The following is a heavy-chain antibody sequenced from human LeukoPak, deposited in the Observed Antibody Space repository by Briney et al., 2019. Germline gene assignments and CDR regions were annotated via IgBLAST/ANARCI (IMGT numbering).Heavy chain of an antibody. J-gene: IGHJ4*02. D-gene: IGHD2-15*01. V-gene: IGHV7-4-1*02. CDR2: INTNTGNP. CDR1: GYTFTNYP. CDR3: ARLPFCSGGTCDSTYS. Sequence: ASVKVTCKASGYTFTNYPMNWVRQAPGQGLEWMGWINTNTGNPMYAQAFTGRFVLSLDTSDSTTYLQISSLKAEDTAVYYCARLPFCSGGTCDSTYSWGQGTLVTVSS.